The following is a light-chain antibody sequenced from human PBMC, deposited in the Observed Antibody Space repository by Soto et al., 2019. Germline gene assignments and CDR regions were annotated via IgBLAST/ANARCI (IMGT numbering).Light chain of an antibody. CDR2: GAS. V-gene: IGKV1-12*02. CDR3: QQTNIFPWT. J-gene: IGKJ1*01. Sequence: DIQVTQSPSSVSASVGDRVTITCRASQVINNRLSWYQQKPGKAPEVLISGASSLQSGVPSRFSGSGSVTDFTLTINSLQPEDFATYYCQQTNIFPWTVGQGTKVEIK. CDR1: QVINNR.